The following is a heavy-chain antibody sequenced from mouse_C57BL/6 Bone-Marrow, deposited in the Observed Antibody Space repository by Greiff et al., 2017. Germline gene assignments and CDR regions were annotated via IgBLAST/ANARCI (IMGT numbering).Heavy chain of an antibody. Sequence: QVQLQQPGAELVKPGASVKLSCKASGYTFTSYWMHWVKQRPGQGLEWIGMIHPNSGSTNYNEKFKSKDTLTVDKSSSAAYMQLSGLTSEDSAGKNCARESKRGAMDFWGQRTSITVSS. CDR1: GYTFTSYW. CDR2: IHPNSGST. D-gene: IGHD2-5*01. V-gene: IGHV1-64*01. J-gene: IGHJ4*01. CDR3: ARESKRGAMDF.